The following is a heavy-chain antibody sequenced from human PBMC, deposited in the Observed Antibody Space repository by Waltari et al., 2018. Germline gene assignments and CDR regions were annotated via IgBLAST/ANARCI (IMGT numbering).Heavy chain of an antibody. J-gene: IGHJ6*03. Sequence: VQLVESGGGLVHHGGSLRRSCAASGFTCSTYDMSWVRQAPGKGLESVSAISYGGTSTYYADSVKGRFTISRDNSKNTLHLQMNGLRAEDTAVYYCAKAGAPRYYYYMDVWGKGTTVTVSS. CDR3: AKAGAPRYYYYMDV. CDR1: GFTCSTYD. D-gene: IGHD3-10*01. CDR2: ISYGGTST. V-gene: IGHV3-23*04.